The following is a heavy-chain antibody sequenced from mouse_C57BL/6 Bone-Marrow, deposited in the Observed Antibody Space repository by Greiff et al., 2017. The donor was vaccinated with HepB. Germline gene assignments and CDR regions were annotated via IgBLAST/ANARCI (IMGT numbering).Heavy chain of an antibody. CDR2: IDPETGGT. CDR1: GYTFTDYE. V-gene: IGHV1-15*01. J-gene: IGHJ3*01. D-gene: IGHD1-1*01. CDR3: TRDYGSSYGTY. Sequence: LQQSGAELVRPGASVTLSCKASGYTFTDYEMHWVKQTPVHGLEWIGAIDPETGGTAYNQKFKGKAILTADKSSSTAYMELRSLTSEDSAVYYCTRDYGSSYGTYWGQGTLVTVSA.